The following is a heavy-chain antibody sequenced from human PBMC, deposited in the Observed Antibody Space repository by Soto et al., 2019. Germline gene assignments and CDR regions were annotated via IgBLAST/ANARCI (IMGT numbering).Heavy chain of an antibody. CDR2: IYPGDSDT. V-gene: IGHV5-51*01. Sequence: GESLKISCKASGYSFTNYWTGWVRQMPGKGLEWMGLIYPGDSDTRYSPSFQGQVTFSADKSISTAYLQWSSLKASDTAMYYCARQREGGFDIWGQGTMVTVSS. CDR3: ARQREGGFDI. CDR1: GYSFTNYW. J-gene: IGHJ3*02.